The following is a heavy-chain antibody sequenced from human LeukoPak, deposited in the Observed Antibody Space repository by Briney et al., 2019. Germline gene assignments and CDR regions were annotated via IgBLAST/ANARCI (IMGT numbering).Heavy chain of an antibody. D-gene: IGHD6-6*01. V-gene: IGHV4-59*01. CDR1: GGSISNYY. J-gene: IGHJ6*03. CDR3: ARDWGVSARPGYMDV. CDR2: IYYSGST. Sequence: SETLSLTFTVSGGSISNYYWSWIRRPPGKGLEWIGYIYYSGSTKYNPSLKSRVTISVDTSKNQFSLRLSSVTAADTAVYYCARDWGVSARPGYMDVWGKGTTVTVSS.